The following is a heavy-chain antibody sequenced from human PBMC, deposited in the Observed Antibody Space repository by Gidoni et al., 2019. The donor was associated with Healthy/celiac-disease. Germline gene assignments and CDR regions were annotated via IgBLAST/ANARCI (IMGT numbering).Heavy chain of an antibody. J-gene: IGHJ3*02. V-gene: IGHV3-21*01. CDR3: ARAPDIRAFDI. Sequence: EVQLVESGGGLVKPGGPLRPSCAASGFTFSRYSTNWVRQAPGKGVEWVSTISSSSSYIYYADSVKGRFTISRDNAKNSLYLQMNSLRAEDTAVYYCARAPDIRAFDIWGQGTMVTVSS. D-gene: IGHD2-15*01. CDR2: ISSSSSYI. CDR1: GFTFSRYS.